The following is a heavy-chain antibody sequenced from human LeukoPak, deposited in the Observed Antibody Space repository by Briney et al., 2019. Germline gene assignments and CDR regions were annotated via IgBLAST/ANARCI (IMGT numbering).Heavy chain of an antibody. CDR3: ARDSCSSTSCYFEYFQH. V-gene: IGHV3-30*04. CDR2: ISYDGSNK. CDR1: GFTFSSYA. D-gene: IGHD2-2*01. J-gene: IGHJ1*01. Sequence: PGGSLRLSCAASGFTFSSYAMHWVRQAPGKGLEWVAVISYDGSNKYYADSVKGRFTISRDNSKNTLYLQMNSLRAEDTAAYYCARDSCSSTSCYFEYFQHWGQGTLVTVSS.